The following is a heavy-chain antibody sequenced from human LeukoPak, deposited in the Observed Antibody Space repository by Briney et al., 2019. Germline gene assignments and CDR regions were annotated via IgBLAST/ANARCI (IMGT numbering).Heavy chain of an antibody. CDR2: ISSSGTYK. J-gene: IGHJ4*02. V-gene: IGHV3-21*01. D-gene: IGHD6-19*01. Sequence: GGSLRLSCVASAFNFRYFSMNWVRQAPGKGLEWVSSISSSGTYKYYADSLEGRITISRDNGKNSLFLQVNSLRAEDTAVYYCAIDYSSCWYHFDYWGQGILVTVSS. CDR3: AIDYSSCWYHFDY. CDR1: AFNFRYFS.